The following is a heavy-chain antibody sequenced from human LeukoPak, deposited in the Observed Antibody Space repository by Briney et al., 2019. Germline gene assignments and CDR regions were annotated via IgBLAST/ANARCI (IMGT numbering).Heavy chain of an antibody. CDR1: GDSISSYY. J-gene: IGHJ4*02. CDR3: ARGGAYMIGRLDY. Sequence: SETLSLTCTVSGDSISSYYWSWIRQPPGKGLEWIGYIYYSGSTNYNPSLKSRVTISVDTSKNQFSLKLSSVTAADTAVYYCARGGAYMIGRLDYWGQGTLVTVSS. CDR2: IYYSGST. D-gene: IGHD3-22*01. V-gene: IGHV4-59*01.